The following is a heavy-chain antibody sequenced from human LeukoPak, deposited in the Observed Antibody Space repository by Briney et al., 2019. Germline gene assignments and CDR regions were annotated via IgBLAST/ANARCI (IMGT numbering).Heavy chain of an antibody. J-gene: IGHJ4*02. CDR2: IVGSGGST. D-gene: IGHD3-9*01. CDR3: AKWGDYDILTGYYDSDY. Sequence: GGSLRLSCSASGFTFSNYAMSWVRQAPGKGLEWVSAIVGSGGSTYYADSVKGRFTISRDNPKNTLYLQMNSLRAEDTAVYYCAKWGDYDILTGYYDSDYWGQGTLVTVSS. V-gene: IGHV3-23*01. CDR1: GFTFSNYA.